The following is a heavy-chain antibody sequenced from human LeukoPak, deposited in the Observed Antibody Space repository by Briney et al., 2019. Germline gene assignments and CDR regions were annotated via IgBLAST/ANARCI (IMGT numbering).Heavy chain of an antibody. D-gene: IGHD5-18*01. Sequence: SETLSLTCTVSGGSISIYYWSWIRQPPGKGLEWIGYIYDSGSTNYNPSLKSRVTISVDTSKNQFSLKLSSVTAADTAVYYCAKDPNSYGYSGWFDPWGQGTLVTVSS. V-gene: IGHV4-59*01. CDR3: AKDPNSYGYSGWFDP. CDR2: IYDSGST. CDR1: GGSISIYY. J-gene: IGHJ5*02.